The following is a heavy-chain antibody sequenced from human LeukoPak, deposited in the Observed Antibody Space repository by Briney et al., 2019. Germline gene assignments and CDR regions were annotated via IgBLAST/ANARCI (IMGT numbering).Heavy chain of an antibody. D-gene: IGHD5-18*01. CDR3: ARDLVDTAMSHLVLFDY. Sequence: PSETLSLTCTVSGGSIRSGSYYWSWIRQSAGKGLEWIGRIYISGSTKYNPSLKSRVTISVDTSKNQFSLKLSSVTAADTAVYYCARDLVDTAMSHLVLFDYWGQGTLVTVSS. J-gene: IGHJ4*02. CDR1: GGSIRSGSYY. CDR2: IYISGST. V-gene: IGHV4-61*02.